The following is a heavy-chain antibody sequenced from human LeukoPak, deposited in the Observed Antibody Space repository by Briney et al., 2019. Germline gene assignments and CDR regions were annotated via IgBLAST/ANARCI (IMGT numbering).Heavy chain of an antibody. D-gene: IGHD2-15*01. CDR3: ARVRIGWYFDL. Sequence: PGGSLRLSCAASGFTFSSYGMHWVRQAPGKGLEWVAVISYDGSNKYYADSVKGRFTISRDNSKNTLYLQMNSLRAEDTAVYYCARVRIGWYFDLWGRGTLVTVSS. V-gene: IGHV3-30*03. CDR1: GFTFSSYG. J-gene: IGHJ2*01. CDR2: ISYDGSNK.